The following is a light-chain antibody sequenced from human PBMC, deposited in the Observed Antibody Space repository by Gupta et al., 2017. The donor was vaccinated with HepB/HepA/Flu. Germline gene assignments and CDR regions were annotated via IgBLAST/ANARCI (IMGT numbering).Light chain of an antibody. V-gene: IGKV3-11*01. CDR3: QQRSNWPPLT. CDR1: QSVSSY. J-gene: IGKJ4*01. Sequence: EIVLTQSPATLSLSPGERATLSCRASQSVSSYLAWYQQKPGQAPRLLIYDASNRATGIPARFSGSGSGTDFTLTISSLVPEDFAVYYCQQRSNWPPLTFGGETKVEIK. CDR2: DAS.